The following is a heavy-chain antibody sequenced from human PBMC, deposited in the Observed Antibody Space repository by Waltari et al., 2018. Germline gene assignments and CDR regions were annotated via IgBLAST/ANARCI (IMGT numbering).Heavy chain of an antibody. D-gene: IGHD3-10*01. CDR3: ARGRRYYYGSGSPFDY. Sequence: EVQLVESGGGLVQPGGSLRLSCAASGFTFSSYWMSWVRQAPGKGLGWVANIKQDGSEKYYVDSVKGRFTIARDNAKNSLYLQMNSLRAEDTAVYYCARGRRYYYGSGSPFDYWGQGTLVTVSS. CDR1: GFTFSSYW. J-gene: IGHJ4*02. CDR2: IKQDGSEK. V-gene: IGHV3-7*01.